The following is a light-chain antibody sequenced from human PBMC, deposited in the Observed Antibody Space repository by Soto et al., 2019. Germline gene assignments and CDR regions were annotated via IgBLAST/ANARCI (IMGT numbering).Light chain of an antibody. Sequence: EIVMTHSPATLSVSPLERATLSCGSSHSVSSNLAWYQQKPGQAPRLLIYGASTRATGIPARFSGSGSGTEFILTSSSRRSEDFAVYYCKQYQEGPFTCGGGTKVE. J-gene: IGKJ4*01. CDR3: KQYQEGPFT. CDR1: HSVSSN. V-gene: IGKV3-15*01. CDR2: GAS.